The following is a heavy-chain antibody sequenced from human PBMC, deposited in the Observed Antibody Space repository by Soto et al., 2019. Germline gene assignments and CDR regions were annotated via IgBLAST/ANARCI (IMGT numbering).Heavy chain of an antibody. V-gene: IGHV4-59*08. CDR2: IYYSGST. Sequence: SETLSLTCTVSGGSISSYYWSWIRQPPGKGLEWIGYIYYSGSTNYNPSLKSRVTISVDTSKNQFSLKLSSVTAADTALYYCARQRRGGYWFAPWGQGTPVTVSS. CDR1: GGSISSYY. J-gene: IGHJ5*02. CDR3: ARQRRGGYWFAP.